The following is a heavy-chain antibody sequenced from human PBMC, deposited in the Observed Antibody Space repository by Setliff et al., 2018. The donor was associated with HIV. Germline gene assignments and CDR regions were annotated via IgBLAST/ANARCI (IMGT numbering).Heavy chain of an antibody. Sequence: ASVKVSCKASGYTFTSYGISWVRQAPGQGLEWMGWISAYNGNTNYAQKLQGRVTMTTDTSTSTAYMQLSSLRSEDTAVYYCARGPGAFGGTSVQNFDYWGQGTLVTVSS. D-gene: IGHD3-16*01. J-gene: IGHJ4*02. CDR3: ARGPGAFGGTSVQNFDY. V-gene: IGHV1-18*01. CDR2: ISAYNGNT. CDR1: GYTFTSYG.